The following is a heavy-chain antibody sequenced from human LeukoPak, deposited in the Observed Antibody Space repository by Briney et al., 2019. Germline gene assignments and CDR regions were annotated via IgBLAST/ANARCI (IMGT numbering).Heavy chain of an antibody. CDR2: INWNGGNT. D-gene: IGHD5-12*01. J-gene: IGHJ6*03. CDR3: ARAYSGYENYYYYYYMDV. CDR1: GFTFDDYG. V-gene: IGHV3-20*04. Sequence: GGSVRLSCAASGFTFDDYGMSWVRQAPGKGLEWVSGINWNGGNTGYADSVKGRFTISRDNAKNSLYLQMNSLRAEDTALYYCARAYSGYENYYYYYYMDVWGKGTTVTVSS.